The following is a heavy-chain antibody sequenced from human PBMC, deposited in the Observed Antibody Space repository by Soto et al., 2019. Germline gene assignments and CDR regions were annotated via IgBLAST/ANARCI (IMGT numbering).Heavy chain of an antibody. D-gene: IGHD5-18*01. J-gene: IGHJ4*02. Sequence: PSETMSLTWTVSGSSISSYYASWYRQPPGKGRRWIGYIYYSGSTNYSPSLKSRVTISVDTSKNQFSLKLSSVTAADTAVYYCARDRERYGYDYWGQGTLVTVSS. CDR3: ARDRERYGYDY. CDR2: IYYSGST. V-gene: IGHV4-59*01. CDR1: GSSISSYY.